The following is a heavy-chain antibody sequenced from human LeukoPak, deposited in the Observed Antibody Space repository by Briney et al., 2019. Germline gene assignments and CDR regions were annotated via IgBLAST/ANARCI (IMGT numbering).Heavy chain of an antibody. J-gene: IGHJ6*02. CDR1: GFTFSSYW. V-gene: IGHV3-7*01. CDR2: IKQDGSEK. D-gene: IGHD4-17*01. CDR3: ARDPDYGDYVRAYGMDV. Sequence: GGSLRLSCAASGFTFSSYWMSWVRQAPGKGLEWVANIKQDGSEKYYVDSVKGRFTISRDNAKNSLYLQMNSLRAEDTAVYYCARDPDYGDYVRAYGMDVWGQGTTVTVSS.